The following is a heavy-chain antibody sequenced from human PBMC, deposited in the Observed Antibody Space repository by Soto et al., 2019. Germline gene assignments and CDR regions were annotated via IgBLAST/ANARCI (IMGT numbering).Heavy chain of an antibody. Sequence: SVKVSCKASGGTFSSYATSWVRQAPGQGLEWMGGIIPIFGTANYAQKFQGRVTITADESTSTAYMELSSLRSEDTAVYYCARYYYDSSGYPRRVGWFDPWGQGTLVTVSS. CDR3: ARYYYDSSGYPRRVGWFDP. J-gene: IGHJ5*02. V-gene: IGHV1-69*13. D-gene: IGHD3-22*01. CDR2: IIPIFGTA. CDR1: GGTFSSYA.